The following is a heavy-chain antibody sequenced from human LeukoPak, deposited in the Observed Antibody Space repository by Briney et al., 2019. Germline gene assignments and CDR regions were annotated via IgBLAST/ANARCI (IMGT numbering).Heavy chain of an antibody. CDR3: AREVRLHGVDY. CDR1: GGSISSGDYY. D-gene: IGHD4-17*01. V-gene: IGHV4-31*11. Sequence: SETLSLTCAVSGGSISSGDYYWSWIRQRPGKGLEWIGYIYYSGSTYYNPSLKSRVTMSVDTSKTHFSLKLTSVTAADTAVYYCAREVRLHGVDYWGQGALVTVSS. CDR2: IYYSGST. J-gene: IGHJ4*02.